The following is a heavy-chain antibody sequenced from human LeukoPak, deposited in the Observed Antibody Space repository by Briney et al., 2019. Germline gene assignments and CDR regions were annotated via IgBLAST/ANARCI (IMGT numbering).Heavy chain of an antibody. J-gene: IGHJ4*02. Sequence: GGSLRLSCAASGFTFSSYGMHWVRQAPGKGLEWVAVISYDGSNKYYADSVKGRFTISRDNSKNTLYLQMNSLRAEDTAVYYCAKVSSSTFPDYWGQGTLVTVSS. V-gene: IGHV3-30*18. D-gene: IGHD6-13*01. CDR2: ISYDGSNK. CDR1: GFTFSSYG. CDR3: AKVSSSTFPDY.